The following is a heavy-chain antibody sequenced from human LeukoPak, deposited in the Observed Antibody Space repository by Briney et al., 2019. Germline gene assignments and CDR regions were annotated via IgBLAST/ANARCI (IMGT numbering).Heavy chain of an antibody. J-gene: IGHJ3*02. Sequence: GGSLRLSCAASGFTFSYYAMHWVRQAPGKGLEWVAFISSDGSDKYYADSMKGRFTISRDNSKNTLYLQITSLRGEDTAMYYCAREGTARDAFDIWGQGTMVTVSS. CDR3: AREGTARDAFDI. CDR1: GFTFSYYA. V-gene: IGHV3-30-3*01. CDR2: ISSDGSDK. D-gene: IGHD2-21*02.